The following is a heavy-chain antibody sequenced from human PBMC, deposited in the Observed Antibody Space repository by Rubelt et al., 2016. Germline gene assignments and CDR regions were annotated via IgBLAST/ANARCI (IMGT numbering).Heavy chain of an antibody. J-gene: IGHJ4*02. V-gene: IGHV4-4*07. CDR3: ATNLRLGPYYFDY. Sequence: QVQLQESGPGLVKPSETLSLTCTVSGGSISSYYWSWIRQPPGKGLEWIGRIYTSGSTNYNPSLKSGVTMSVDTSKNQFSLKRSVVTAADTAVYYCATNLRLGPYYFDYWGQGTLVTVSS. CDR2: IYTSGST. CDR1: GGSISSYY. D-gene: IGHD7-27*01.